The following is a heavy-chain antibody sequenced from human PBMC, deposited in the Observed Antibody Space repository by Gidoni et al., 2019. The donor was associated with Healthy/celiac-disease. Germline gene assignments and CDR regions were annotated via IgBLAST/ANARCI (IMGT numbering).Heavy chain of an antibody. CDR2: ISGSGGST. CDR3: AKDRTDTAMVANWFDP. V-gene: IGHV3-23*01. J-gene: IGHJ5*02. D-gene: IGHD5-18*01. Sequence: EVQLLESGGGLVQPGGSLRLSCAASGFTFSSYAMSWVRQAPGKGLDWVSAISGSGGSTYYADSVKGRFTISRDNSKNTLYLQMNSLRAEDTAVYYCAKDRTDTAMVANWFDPWGQGTLVTVSS. CDR1: GFTFSSYA.